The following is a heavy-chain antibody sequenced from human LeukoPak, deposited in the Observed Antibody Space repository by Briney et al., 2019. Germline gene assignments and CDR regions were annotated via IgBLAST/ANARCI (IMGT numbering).Heavy chain of an antibody. CDR1: GFTFSSYG. J-gene: IGHJ4*02. CDR2: ISNDGSKK. CDR3: AKDRYSYAFEYSDS. D-gene: IGHD5-18*01. Sequence: GGSLRLSCAASGFTFSSYGMHWVRQAPGKGLDWVAVISNDGSKKCYADSVKGRFTISRDNSKNTLSLQVSSLRTEDTAVYYCAKDRYSYAFEYSDSWGQGTLVTVSS. V-gene: IGHV3-30*18.